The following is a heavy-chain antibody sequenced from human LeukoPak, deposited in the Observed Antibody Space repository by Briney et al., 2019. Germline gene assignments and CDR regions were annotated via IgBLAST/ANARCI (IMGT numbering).Heavy chain of an antibody. CDR3: ARDASHYSFDF. CDR2: IWFDGSKK. J-gene: IGHJ4*02. V-gene: IGHV3-33*01. CDR1: GFTFSNYG. D-gene: IGHD2-15*01. Sequence: GGSLRLSCAASGFTFSNYGMHWVRQAPGKGLEWVAVIWFDGSKKYYADSVKGRFTISRDTSKSTLYLQTDSLRAEDTAVYYCARDASHYSFDFWGQGTLVTVSS.